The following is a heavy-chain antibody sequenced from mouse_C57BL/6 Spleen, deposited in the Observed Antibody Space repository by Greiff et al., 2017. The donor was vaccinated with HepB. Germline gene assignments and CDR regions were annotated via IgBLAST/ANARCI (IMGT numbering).Heavy chain of an antibody. J-gene: IGHJ2*01. D-gene: IGHD1-1*01. Sequence: QVQLQQSGAELVRPGASVKLSCKASGYTFTDYYINWVKQRPGQGLEWIARIYPGSGNTYYNEKFKGKATLTAEKSSSTAYMQLSSLTSEDSAVYFCSRSEATVVPFDYWGQGTTLTVSS. CDR3: SRSEATVVPFDY. CDR2: IYPGSGNT. V-gene: IGHV1-76*01. CDR1: GYTFTDYY.